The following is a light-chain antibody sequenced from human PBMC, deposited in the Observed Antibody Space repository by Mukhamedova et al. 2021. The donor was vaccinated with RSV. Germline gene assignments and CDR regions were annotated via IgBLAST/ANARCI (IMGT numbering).Light chain of an antibody. CDR2: RND. J-gene: IGLJ2*01. CDR3: AAWADSLVV. V-gene: IGLV1-44*01. CDR1: ISNIGSYT. Sequence: GQRVTISCSGSISNIGSYTVNWYRQLPGTAPKLLIYRNDQRPSGVPDRFSGSRSGTSASLDISGLQSEDEADYYCAAWADSLVVFG.